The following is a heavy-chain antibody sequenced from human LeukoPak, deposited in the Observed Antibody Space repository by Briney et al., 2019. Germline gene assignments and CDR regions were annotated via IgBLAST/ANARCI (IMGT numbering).Heavy chain of an antibody. V-gene: IGHV3-53*01. CDR3: ARRSKYSSSWQTPYY. J-gene: IGHJ4*02. Sequence: GGSLRLSCAASGFTVSSNYMSWVRQAPGKGLEWVSVVYSGGSAYYAGSVKGRFTISRDNSKNTLYLQMNSLRAEDTAVYYCARRSKYSSSWQTPYYWGQGTLVTVSS. CDR1: GFTVSSNY. D-gene: IGHD6-13*01. CDR2: VYSGGSA.